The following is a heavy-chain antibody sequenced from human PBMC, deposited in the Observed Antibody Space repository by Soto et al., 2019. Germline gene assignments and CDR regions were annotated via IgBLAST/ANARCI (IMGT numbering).Heavy chain of an antibody. D-gene: IGHD4-17*01. CDR3: ARDRENGDYSVVWVYYYYMDV. V-gene: IGHV3-7*01. CDR2: IKQDGSEK. Sequence: GGSLRLSCAASGFTFSSYWMTWVRQAPGKGLEWVANIKQDGSEKYYVDSVKGRFTISRDNAKNSLYLQMNSLRAEDTAVYYCARDRENGDYSVVWVYYYYMDVWGKGTTVTVSS. J-gene: IGHJ6*03. CDR1: GFTFSSYW.